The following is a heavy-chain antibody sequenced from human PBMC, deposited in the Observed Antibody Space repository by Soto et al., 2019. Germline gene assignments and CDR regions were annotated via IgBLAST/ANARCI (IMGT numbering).Heavy chain of an antibody. CDR1: GFTFSSYW. CDR2: TNGDGSST. J-gene: IGHJ4*02. Sequence: PGGSLRLSCVTSGFTFSSYWMHWVRQAPGKGLVWVSRTNGDGSSTSYADSVKGRFTISRNNAKNTLYLQMNSLRVEDTAVYYCARHPKGLFDYWGQGTLVTVSS. V-gene: IGHV3-74*01. CDR3: ARHPKGLFDY.